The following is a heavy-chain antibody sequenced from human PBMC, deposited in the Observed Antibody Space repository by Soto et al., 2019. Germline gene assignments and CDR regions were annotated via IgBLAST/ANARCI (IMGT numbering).Heavy chain of an antibody. J-gene: IGHJ3*01. V-gene: IGHV3-23*01. CDR3: AKSLVTPSDAFDP. CDR1: GFTFGNYA. D-gene: IGHD2-21*02. CDR2: ISDPGTST. Sequence: GGSLRLSCAASGFTFGNYAMNWVRQAPGKGLEWISSISDPGTSTYYANSVKGRFSMSRDNSKNTLFLQMNRLRADDTAVYFCAKSLVTPSDAFDPWGRGTLVTVSS.